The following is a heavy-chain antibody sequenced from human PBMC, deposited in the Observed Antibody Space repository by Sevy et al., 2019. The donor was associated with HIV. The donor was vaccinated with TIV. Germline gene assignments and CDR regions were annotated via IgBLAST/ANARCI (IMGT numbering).Heavy chain of an antibody. CDR3: TTAEYSSDGGYYYYGMDV. CDR2: IKSKTDGGTT. Sequence: GGSLRLSCAASGFTFSHAWMNWVRHAPGKGLEWVGRIKSKTDGGTTDYAAPVKGRFSISRDDSKNTLYLQMNSLKIEDTAVYYCTTAEYSSDGGYYYYGMDVWGQGTTVTVSS. CDR1: GFTFSHAW. J-gene: IGHJ6*02. V-gene: IGHV3-15*01. D-gene: IGHD6-25*01.